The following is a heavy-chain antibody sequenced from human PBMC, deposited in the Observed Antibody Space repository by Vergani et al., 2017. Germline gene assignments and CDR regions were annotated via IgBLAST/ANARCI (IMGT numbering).Heavy chain of an antibody. V-gene: IGHV1-2*02. CDR1: GYPFTGYY. CDR2: INPNSGGT. J-gene: IGHJ3*02. CDR3: ASAVVVIPPRAFDI. Sequence: QVHLVQSGSELKKPGASVKVSCKASGYPFTGYYMHWVRQAPGQGLEWMGWINPNSGGTNYAQKFQGRVTMTRDTSISTAYMELSRLRSDDTAVYYCASAVVVIPPRAFDIWGQGTMVTVSS. D-gene: IGHD3-22*01.